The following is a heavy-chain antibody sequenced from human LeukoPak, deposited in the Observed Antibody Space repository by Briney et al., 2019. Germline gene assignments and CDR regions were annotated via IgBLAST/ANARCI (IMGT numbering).Heavy chain of an antibody. CDR3: ARGYPVYYDFWSGYYSYYYYYYMDV. CDR2: MNPNSGNT. CDR1: GCTFTSYD. Sequence: ASVKVSCKASGCTFTSYDINWVRQATGQGLEWMGWMNPNSGNTGYAQKFQGRVTITRNTSISTAYMELSSLRSEDTAVYYCARGYPVYYDFWSGYYSYYYYYYMDVWGKGTTVTVSS. J-gene: IGHJ6*03. V-gene: IGHV1-8*03. D-gene: IGHD3-3*01.